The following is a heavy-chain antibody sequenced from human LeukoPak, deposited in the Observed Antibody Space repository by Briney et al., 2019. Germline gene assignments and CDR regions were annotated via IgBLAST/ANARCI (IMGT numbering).Heavy chain of an antibody. J-gene: IGHJ4*02. D-gene: IGHD1-7*01. Sequence: PSETLSLTCGVYGVSFSAYYWSWIRQSPGKGLEWIGEINHGGSTHYNPSLKSRVTISVDTSKNQFSLKLSSVTAADTAVYYCARDSIHRRTTPFAYWGQGTLVTVSS. CDR1: GVSFSAYY. V-gene: IGHV4-34*01. CDR2: INHGGST. CDR3: ARDSIHRRTTPFAY.